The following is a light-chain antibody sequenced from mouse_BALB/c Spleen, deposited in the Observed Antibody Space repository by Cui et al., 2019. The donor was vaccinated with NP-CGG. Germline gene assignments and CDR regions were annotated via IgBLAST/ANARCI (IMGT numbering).Light chain of an antibody. Sequence: QAVVTQESALTTSPGETVTLTCRSNTGAVTTSNYANWVQEKPDHLFTGLIGGTKNRAPGVPARFSGSLIGDKAALTITGAQTEDEAIYICVLWYSNHWVFGGGTKLTVL. J-gene: IGLJ1*01. CDR3: VLWYSNHWV. V-gene: IGLV1*01. CDR1: TGAVTTSNY. CDR2: GTK.